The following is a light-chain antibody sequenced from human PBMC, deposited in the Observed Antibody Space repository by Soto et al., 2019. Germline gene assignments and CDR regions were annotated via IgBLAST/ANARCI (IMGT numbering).Light chain of an antibody. CDR2: EAS. V-gene: IGKV1-5*03. J-gene: IGKJ1*01. Sequence: DIQMTQSPSRLSASVGDRVTITCRASQSIYNWLAWYQQKPGKAPKLLMHEASILESGVPSMCSGSGSGTEFTLTISSLQSDDFATYYCQHYDIRSWTFGQGTKVDIK. CDR3: QHYDIRSWT. CDR1: QSIYNW.